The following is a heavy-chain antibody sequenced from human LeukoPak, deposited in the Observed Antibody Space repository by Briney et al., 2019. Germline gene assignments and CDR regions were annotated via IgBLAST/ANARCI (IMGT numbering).Heavy chain of an antibody. CDR3: ARNVRDTGSFDY. CDR1: GYTFTSYD. CDR2: MNPNSGDT. V-gene: IGHV1-8*01. Sequence: APVKVSCKAFGYTFTSYDINWVRQATGQGLEWMGWMNPNSGDTGYAQKFQGRITMTRNPSISTAYMELSSLRSEDTAVYYCARNVRDTGSFDYWGQGILVTVSS. J-gene: IGHJ4*02. D-gene: IGHD3-10*01.